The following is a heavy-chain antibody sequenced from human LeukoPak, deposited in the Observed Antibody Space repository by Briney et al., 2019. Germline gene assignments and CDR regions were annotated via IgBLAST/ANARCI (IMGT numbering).Heavy chain of an antibody. CDR3: ARDTGGGYSCYDC. CDR2: IKQDGSEK. D-gene: IGHD5-18*01. CDR1: GFTFSSYW. J-gene: IGHJ4*02. Sequence: GGSLRLSCAASGFTFSSYWMTWIRQAPGKGREWVANIKQDGSEKYYVDSVKGRFTISRDNAKNSLYLQMNSLRAEDTAVYYCARDTGGGYSCYDCWGQGTLVTVSS. V-gene: IGHV3-7*01.